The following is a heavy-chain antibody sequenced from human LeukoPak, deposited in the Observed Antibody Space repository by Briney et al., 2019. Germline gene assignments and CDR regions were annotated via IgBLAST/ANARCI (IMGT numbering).Heavy chain of an antibody. V-gene: IGHV4-59*12. CDR3: AREVSVAGDAFDI. Sequence: SETLFLTCTVSGGSISSYYWSWIRQPPGKGLEWIGYIYYSGSTNYNPSLKSRVTISVDTSKNQFSLKLSSVTAADTAVYYCAREVSVAGDAFDIWGQGTMVTVSS. CDR1: GGSISSYY. J-gene: IGHJ3*02. CDR2: IYYSGST. D-gene: IGHD6-19*01.